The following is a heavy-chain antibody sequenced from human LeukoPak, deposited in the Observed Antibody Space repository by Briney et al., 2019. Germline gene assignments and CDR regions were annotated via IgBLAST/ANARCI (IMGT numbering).Heavy chain of an antibody. J-gene: IGHJ4*02. Sequence: GGSLRLSCAASGFTSSSYTMNWVRQPPGKGREWVSSISSSISYIYYADSVKGRFTISRDNAKNSLYLQMNSLRAEDTAVYYCARHLGYCSSTSCPPPDYWGQGTLVTVSS. CDR2: ISSSISYI. D-gene: IGHD2-2*01. CDR3: ARHLGYCSSTSCPPPDY. CDR1: GFTSSSYT. V-gene: IGHV3-21*01.